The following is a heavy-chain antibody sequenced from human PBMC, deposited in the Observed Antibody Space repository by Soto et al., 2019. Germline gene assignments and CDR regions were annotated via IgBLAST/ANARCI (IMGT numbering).Heavy chain of an antibody. J-gene: IGHJ3*02. CDR3: ARDSTRRGACDI. Sequence: PSETLSLTCTVSGGSISSSSYYWGWIRQPPGKGLEWIGSIYYSGSTYYNPSLKSRVTISVDTSKNQFSLKLSSVTAADTAVYYCARDSTRRGACDIWGQGTMVTVSS. D-gene: IGHD2-2*01. V-gene: IGHV4-39*02. CDR1: GGSISSSSYY. CDR2: IYYSGST.